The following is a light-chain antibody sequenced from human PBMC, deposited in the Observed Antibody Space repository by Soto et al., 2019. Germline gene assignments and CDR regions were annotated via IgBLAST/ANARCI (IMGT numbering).Light chain of an antibody. J-gene: IGKJ5*01. CDR3: QQSYNAPIT. V-gene: IGKV1-39*01. CDR1: QNIINY. Sequence: DIQMTQSPSSLSASVGDRVTITCRASQNIINYLNWYQQKPGKAPQLLIYVASRLESGVPSRSSGSGSGTAFTLTISSLQPEDFATYYCQQSYNAPITFGQGTRLDI. CDR2: VAS.